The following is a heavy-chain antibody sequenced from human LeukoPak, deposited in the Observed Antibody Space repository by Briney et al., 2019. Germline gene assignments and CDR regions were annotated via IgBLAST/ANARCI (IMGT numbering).Heavy chain of an antibody. V-gene: IGHV1-58*01. CDR3: ARARSKVLRYFDS. Sequence: GASVKVSCKASGFTFTSSAVQWVRQARGQRLEWIGWIVVGSGNTNYAQKFQERVTITRDMSTSTAYMELSSLRSEGTAVYYCARARSKVLRYFDSWGQGTLVTVSS. J-gene: IGHJ4*02. D-gene: IGHD3-9*01. CDR2: IVVGSGNT. CDR1: GFTFTSSA.